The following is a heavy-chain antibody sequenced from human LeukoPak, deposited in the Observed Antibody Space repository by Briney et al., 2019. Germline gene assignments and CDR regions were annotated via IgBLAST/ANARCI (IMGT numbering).Heavy chain of an antibody. J-gene: IGHJ4*02. CDR2: IGGGGDT. D-gene: IGHD3-10*01. V-gene: IGHV3-23*01. CDR1: GFTFSTNA. Sequence: GGSLRLSCAASGFTFSTNAMTWVRQAPGKGLEWVSTIGGGGDTFYADSVRGRFAISRDNSKNTLYLQMNSLRGGDTAIYYCAKGRGSTLGAWHFDFWGQGTLVTVSS. CDR3: AKGRGSTLGAWHFDF.